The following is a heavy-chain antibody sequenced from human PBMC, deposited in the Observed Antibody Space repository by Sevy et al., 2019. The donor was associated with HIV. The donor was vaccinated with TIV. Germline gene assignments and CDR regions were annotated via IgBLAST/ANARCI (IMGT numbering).Heavy chain of an antibody. D-gene: IGHD5-18*01. Sequence: GGSLRLSCTASKFTFSDYYMSWIRQAPGKGLEWVSYISSSSTYTNYADSVKGRFIISRDNAKNSLYLQLNSLRAEDTAVYYCARVRYNFGQKYFDYWGQGTLVTVSS. V-gene: IGHV3-11*06. CDR2: ISSSSTYT. J-gene: IGHJ4*02. CDR3: ARVRYNFGQKYFDY. CDR1: KFTFSDYY.